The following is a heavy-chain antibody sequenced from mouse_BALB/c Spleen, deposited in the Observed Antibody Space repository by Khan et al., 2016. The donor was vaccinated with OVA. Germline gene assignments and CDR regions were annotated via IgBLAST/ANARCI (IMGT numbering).Heavy chain of an antibody. CDR2: ISYSGST. Sequence: SGPGLVKPSQSLSLTCTVTGYSITSGYGWNWIRQFPGNKLEWMGYISYSGSTNYNPSLKSRISITRDTSKNQFFLQLNSVTTADTDTYDCARTARIKYWGQGTKITVS. CDR1: GYSITSGYG. J-gene: IGHJ2*01. V-gene: IGHV3-2*02. CDR3: ARTARIKY. D-gene: IGHD1-2*01.